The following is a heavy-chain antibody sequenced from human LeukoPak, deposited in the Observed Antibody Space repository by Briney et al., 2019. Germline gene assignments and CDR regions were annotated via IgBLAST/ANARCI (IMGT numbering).Heavy chain of an antibody. CDR2: INWNGGST. J-gene: IGHJ4*02. CDR3: AREGELGGYCSSTSCYTFDY. V-gene: IGHV3-20*04. CDR1: GFTFDDYG. D-gene: IGHD2-2*02. Sequence: GGSLRLSCAASGFTFDDYGMSWVRQAPGKGLEWVSGINWNGGSTGYADPVKGRFTISRDNAKNSLYLQMNSLRAEDTALYYCAREGELGGYCSSTSCYTFDYWGQGTLVTVSS.